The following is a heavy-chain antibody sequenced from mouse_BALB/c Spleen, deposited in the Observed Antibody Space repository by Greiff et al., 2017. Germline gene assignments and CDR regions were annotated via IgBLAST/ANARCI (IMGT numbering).Heavy chain of an antibody. CDR2: IWGDGST. CDR3: AREDGNHPFDD. J-gene: IGHJ2*01. V-gene: IGHV2-6-7*01. CDR1: GFSLTGYG. D-gene: IGHD2-1*01. Sequence: QVQLKESGPGLVAPSQSLSITCTVSGFSLTGYGVNWVRQPPGKGLEWLGMIWGDGSTDYNSALKSRLCISKDNSKSQVFLKMNSLQTDDTARYYCAREDGNHPFDDWGQGTTLTVSA.